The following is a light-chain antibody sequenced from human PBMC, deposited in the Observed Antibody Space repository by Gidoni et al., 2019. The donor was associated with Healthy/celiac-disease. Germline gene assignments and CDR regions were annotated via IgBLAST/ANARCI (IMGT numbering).Light chain of an antibody. V-gene: IGKV3D-15*01. Sequence: EIVMTPSPATLSVSPGERATLSCRASQSVSSNLAWYQQKPGQAPRLLIYGASIRATGIPARFSGSGSGTEFTLTISSLQSEDFAVYYCQQYNNWPLLTFGGGTKVEIK. CDR3: QQYNNWPLLT. CDR2: GAS. CDR1: QSVSSN. J-gene: IGKJ4*01.